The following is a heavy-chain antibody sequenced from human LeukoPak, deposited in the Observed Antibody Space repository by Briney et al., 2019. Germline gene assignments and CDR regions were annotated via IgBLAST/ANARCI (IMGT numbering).Heavy chain of an antibody. J-gene: IGHJ4*02. V-gene: IGHV4-59*01. Sequence: SETLSLTCTVAGGSISSYYWSWIRQPPGKGLEWIGYIYYSGSTNYNPSLKSRVTISVDTSKNQFSLKLSSVTAADTAVYYCARDLRYGGNFYFDYWGQGTLVTVSS. CDR2: IYYSGST. CDR3: ARDLRYGGNFYFDY. D-gene: IGHD4-23*01. CDR1: GGSISSYY.